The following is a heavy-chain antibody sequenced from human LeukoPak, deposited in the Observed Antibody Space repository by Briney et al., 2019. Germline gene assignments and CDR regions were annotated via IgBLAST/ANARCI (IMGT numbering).Heavy chain of an antibody. CDR2: INGSGGAT. CDR1: GYTFSSYS. CDR3: ARRLGYCSTTSCYVAPFDY. J-gene: IGHJ4*02. V-gene: IGHV3-23*01. Sequence: GGSLRLSCAASGYTFSSYSMTWVRQAPGKGLEWVSAINGSGGATYFAGSVKGRFTISRDNSKNTLYLQMNSLRAEDTAVYYCARRLGYCSTTSCYVAPFDYWGQGTLVTVSS. D-gene: IGHD2-2*01.